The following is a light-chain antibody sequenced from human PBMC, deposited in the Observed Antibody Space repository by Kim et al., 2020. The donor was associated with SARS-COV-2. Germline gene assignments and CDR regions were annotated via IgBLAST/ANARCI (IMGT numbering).Light chain of an antibody. J-gene: IGLJ3*02. Sequence: SSVNVHCTLGRCPSTYISAWHERQPGKAPRFLMKLDGSGTYYKGSGVPDRFSGSSSGADRYLTISNLQSEDEADYYCETWDTNTRVFGGGTQLTVL. V-gene: IGLV4-60*03. CDR1: RCPSTYI. CDR3: ETWDTNTRV. CDR2: LDGSGTY.